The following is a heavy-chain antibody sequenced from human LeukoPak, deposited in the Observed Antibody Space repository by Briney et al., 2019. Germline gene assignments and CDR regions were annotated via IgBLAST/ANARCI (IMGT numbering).Heavy chain of an antibody. CDR3: ARVSDKYQLLYGFDY. J-gene: IGHJ4*02. Sequence: SETLSLTCTVSGGSISSGGYYWSWIRQHPGKGLEWIGYIYYSGSTYYNPSLKSRVTISVDTSKNQFSLKLSSVTAADTAVYYCARVSDKYQLLYGFDYWGQGTLVTVSS. V-gene: IGHV4-31*03. D-gene: IGHD2-2*02. CDR2: IYYSGST. CDR1: GGSISSGGYY.